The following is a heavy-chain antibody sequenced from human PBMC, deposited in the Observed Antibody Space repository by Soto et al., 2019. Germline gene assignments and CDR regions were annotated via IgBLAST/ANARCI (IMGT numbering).Heavy chain of an antibody. Sequence: QLQLQESGPGLVKPSETLSLTCTVSGGSISSSSYYWGWIRQPPGKGLEWIGSIYYSGSTYYNPSLKSRVTISVDTSKNQFSLKLSSVTAADTAVYYCARWGEIAVAGTYNWFDPWGQGTLVTVSS. CDR1: GGSISSSSYY. CDR3: ARWGEIAVAGTYNWFDP. J-gene: IGHJ5*02. D-gene: IGHD6-19*01. V-gene: IGHV4-39*01. CDR2: IYYSGST.